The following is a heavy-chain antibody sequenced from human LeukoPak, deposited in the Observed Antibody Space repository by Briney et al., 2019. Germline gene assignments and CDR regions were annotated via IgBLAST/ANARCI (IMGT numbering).Heavy chain of an antibody. V-gene: IGHV1-2*04. Sequence: GASVKVSCKASGYTFTGYYMHWVRQAPGQGLEWMGWINPNSGGTNYAQKFQGWVTMTRDTSISTAYMELSRLRSDDTAVYYCARGPSSTYYDFWSCSYYFDYWGQGTLVTVSS. CDR1: GYTFTGYY. D-gene: IGHD3-3*01. CDR3: ARGPSSTYYDFWSCSYYFDY. CDR2: INPNSGGT. J-gene: IGHJ4*02.